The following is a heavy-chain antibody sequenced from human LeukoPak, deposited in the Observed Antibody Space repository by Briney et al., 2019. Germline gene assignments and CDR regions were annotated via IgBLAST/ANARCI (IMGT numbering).Heavy chain of an antibody. CDR1: GGSISSYY. D-gene: IGHD5-12*01. CDR3: ARVRQGGYGPFDY. Sequence: PSETLSLTCTVSGGSISSYYWSWIRQPPGKGLERIGYIYYSGSTNYNPSLKSRVTISVDMSKNQFSLKLSSVTAADTAVYYCARVRQGGYGPFDYWGQGTLATVSS. J-gene: IGHJ4*02. CDR2: IYYSGST. V-gene: IGHV4-59*01.